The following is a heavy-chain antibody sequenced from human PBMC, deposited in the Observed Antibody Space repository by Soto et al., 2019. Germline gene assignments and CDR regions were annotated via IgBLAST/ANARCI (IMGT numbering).Heavy chain of an antibody. CDR3: ASYDPQYSSGWSPS. Sequence: ASVKVSCKASGYTFTIYAMYWVRQAPGQRLEWMGWINAGNGNTKYSQKFQGRVTITRDTSASTAYMELSSLRSEDTAVYYCASYDPQYSSGWSPSWGQGTLVTVSS. V-gene: IGHV1-3*01. J-gene: IGHJ4*02. CDR2: INAGNGNT. CDR1: GYTFTIYA. D-gene: IGHD6-19*01.